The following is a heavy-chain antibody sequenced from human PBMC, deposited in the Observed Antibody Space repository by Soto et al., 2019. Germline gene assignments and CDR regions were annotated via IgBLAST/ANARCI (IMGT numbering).Heavy chain of an antibody. CDR3: ARDLGGYCSSTSCRGTTY. CDR2: IIPIFGTA. Sequence: QVQLVQSGAEVKKPGSSVKVSCKASGGTFSSYAISWVRQAPGQGLEWMGGIIPIFGTANYAQKFQGRVTITADESTSTAYMELSSLRSEDMALYYCARDLGGYCSSTSCRGTTYWGQGTLVTVSS. V-gene: IGHV1-69*01. CDR1: GGTFSSYA. J-gene: IGHJ4*02. D-gene: IGHD2-2*01.